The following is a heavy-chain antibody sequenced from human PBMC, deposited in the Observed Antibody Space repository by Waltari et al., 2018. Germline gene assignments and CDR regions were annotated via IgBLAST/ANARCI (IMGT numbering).Heavy chain of an antibody. Sequence: EVQLVESGGGLVQPGASLTLSCAASGFTSIRFWMCWVRQAPGKGVEWVANIYQDGSVKNYVASVKGRFTTSRDNARNSLYLQMNSLRADDTAVYYCVRDDDGGMGAVWGQGTTVTVSS. V-gene: IGHV3-7*01. CDR2: IYQDGSVK. J-gene: IGHJ6*02. CDR1: GFTSIRFW. D-gene: IGHD3-16*01. CDR3: VRDDDGGMGAV.